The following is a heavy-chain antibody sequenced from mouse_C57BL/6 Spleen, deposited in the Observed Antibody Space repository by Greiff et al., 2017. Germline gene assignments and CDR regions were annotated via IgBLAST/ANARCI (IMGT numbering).Heavy chain of an antibody. CDR2: IRSKSSNYAT. Sequence: DVHLVESGGGLVQPKGSLKLSCAASGFSFNTYAMHWVRQAPGKGVEWVAHIRSKSSNYATYYADSVKDRFTISRDDSQSMLYLQMNNLKTEDTAMDYCVDDGFAYWGQGTLVTVSA. V-gene: IGHV10-3*01. CDR1: GFSFNTYA. J-gene: IGHJ3*01. CDR3: VDDGFAY. D-gene: IGHD2-12*01.